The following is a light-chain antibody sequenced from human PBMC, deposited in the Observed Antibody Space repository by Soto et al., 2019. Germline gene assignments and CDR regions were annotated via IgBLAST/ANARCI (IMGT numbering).Light chain of an antibody. J-gene: IGKJ4*01. V-gene: IGKV3-11*01. Sequence: EIVLTQSPATLPLSPGERATLSCRASQSVNIYLAWYQQKPGQAPRLLIYDASNRATGIPARFSGSGSGTDFTLTISSLEPEDIAVYYCQQRSNWRVTFGGGTKVEIK. CDR3: QQRSNWRVT. CDR1: QSVNIY. CDR2: DAS.